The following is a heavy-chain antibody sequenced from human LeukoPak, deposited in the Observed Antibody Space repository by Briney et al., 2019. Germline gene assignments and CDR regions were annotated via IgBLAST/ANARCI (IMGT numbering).Heavy chain of an antibody. V-gene: IGHV4-59*08. D-gene: IGHD5/OR15-5a*01. Sequence: SETLSLTCTVSGGSFYTYYWTWIRQPPGQGLEWIGYLSFRGHTNYNPSLECRITISLDTSKNQFSLNLSCVTAAHTAVYYCAKSTSFPYSCTSDLRGRGTLVTVSS. CDR3: AKSTSFPYSCTSDL. CDR2: LSFRGHT. CDR1: GGSFYTYY. J-gene: IGHJ2*01.